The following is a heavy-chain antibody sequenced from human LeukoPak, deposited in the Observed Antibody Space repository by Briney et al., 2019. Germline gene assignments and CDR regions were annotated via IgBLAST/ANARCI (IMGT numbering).Heavy chain of an antibody. Sequence: GGSLRLSCAASGFTFSSYSMNWVRQAPGKGLEWVSSISSSSTYIYYADSVKGRFTISRDNAKNSLFLQMNSLRAEDTAVYYCARGPAGGTTMASYYFDYWGQGTLVTVSS. CDR2: ISSSSTYI. CDR1: GFTFSSYS. D-gene: IGHD1-1*01. V-gene: IGHV3-21*01. J-gene: IGHJ4*02. CDR3: ARGPAGGTTMASYYFDY.